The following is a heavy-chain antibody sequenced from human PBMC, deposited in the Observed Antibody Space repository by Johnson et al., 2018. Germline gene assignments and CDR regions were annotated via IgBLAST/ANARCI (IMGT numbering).Heavy chain of an antibody. J-gene: IGHJ6*02. Sequence: QVQLQESGPGLVKPSETLSLTCTVSGGSISSHYWSWIRQPPGKGLEWIGYIYYSGSTNYNPSLKSRVTISVDTSKNQFSLKLSSVTAGDTAGYYCARGGGADYYYGMDVWGQGTTGTVSS. D-gene: IGHD3-16*01. V-gene: IGHV4-59*11. CDR3: ARGGGADYYYGMDV. CDR1: GGSISSHY. CDR2: IYYSGST.